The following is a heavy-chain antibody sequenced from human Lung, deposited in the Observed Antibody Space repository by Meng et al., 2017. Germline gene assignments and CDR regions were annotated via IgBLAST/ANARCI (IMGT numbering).Heavy chain of an antibody. CDR1: GGTISISSYS. J-gene: IGHJ4*02. CDR3: ARQRYCSSTSCYGDY. D-gene: IGHD2-2*01. Sequence: QLQLQESGPGLVKPSETLSLTCTVSGGTISISSYSWGGIRQPPGKGLEWSGSIYYSGSTYYNPSIKRRVTISVDTSKNQFSLKLSSVTAAETAVYYCARQRYCSSTSCYGDYWGQGTLVTVSS. V-gene: IGHV4-39*01. CDR2: IYYSGST.